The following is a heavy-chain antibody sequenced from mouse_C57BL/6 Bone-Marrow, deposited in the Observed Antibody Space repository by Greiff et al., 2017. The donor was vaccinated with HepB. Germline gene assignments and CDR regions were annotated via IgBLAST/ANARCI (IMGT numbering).Heavy chain of an antibody. Sequence: QVQLQQSGAELARPGASVKLSCKASGYTFTSYGISWVKQRTGPGLEWIGAIYPRSGNTYYNEKFKGKATLTADKSSSTAYMELRSLTSEDSAVYFCARQGGGYYFDYWGQGTTLTVSS. CDR1: GYTFTSYG. V-gene: IGHV1-81*01. CDR2: IYPRSGNT. D-gene: IGHD1-1*02. J-gene: IGHJ2*01. CDR3: ARQGGGYYFDY.